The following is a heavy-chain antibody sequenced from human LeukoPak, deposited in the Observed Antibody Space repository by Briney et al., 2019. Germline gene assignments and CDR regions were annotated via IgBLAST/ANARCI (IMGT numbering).Heavy chain of an antibody. D-gene: IGHD1-26*01. CDR1: GYTFTSYA. V-gene: IGHV1-3*01. J-gene: IGHJ4*02. CDR3: ARDNSGSYQPAELSY. Sequence: ASVKVSCKASGYTFTSYAMHWVRQAPGQRLEWMGWINAGNGNTKYLQKFQGRVTITRDTSASTAYMELSSLRSEDTAVYYCARDNSGSYQPAELSYWGQGTLVTVSS. CDR2: INAGNGNT.